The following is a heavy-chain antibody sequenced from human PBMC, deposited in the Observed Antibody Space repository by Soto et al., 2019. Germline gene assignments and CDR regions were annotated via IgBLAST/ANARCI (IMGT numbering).Heavy chain of an antibody. D-gene: IGHD2-15*01. V-gene: IGHV4-59*01. CDR3: ARGYCSGGSCYYYGMDV. Sequence: QVQLQESGPGLVKPSETLSLTCTVSGGSISRYYWSWIRQPPGKGLEWIGYIYYSGSTNYKPSLKSRVTISVDTSKHQCSLKLSSVTAADTAVYYCARGYCSGGSCYYYGMDVWGQGTAVTVSS. J-gene: IGHJ6*02. CDR2: IYYSGST. CDR1: GGSISRYY.